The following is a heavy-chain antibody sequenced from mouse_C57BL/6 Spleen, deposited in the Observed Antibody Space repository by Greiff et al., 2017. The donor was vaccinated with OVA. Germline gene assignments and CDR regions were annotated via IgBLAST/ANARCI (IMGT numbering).Heavy chain of an antibody. CDR2: ISSGGSYT. D-gene: IGHD1-1*01. CDR3: ASLYGSSSFFDY. V-gene: IGHV5-6*01. Sequence: DVQLQESGGDLVKPGGSLKLSCAASGFTFSSYGMSWVRQTPDKRLEWVATISSGGSYTYYPDSVKGRFTISRDNAKNTLYLQMSSLKSEDTAMYYCASLYGSSSFFDYWGQGTTLTVSS. CDR1: GFTFSSYG. J-gene: IGHJ2*01.